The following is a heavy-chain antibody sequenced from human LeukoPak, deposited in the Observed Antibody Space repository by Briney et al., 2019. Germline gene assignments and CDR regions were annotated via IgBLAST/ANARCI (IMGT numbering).Heavy chain of an antibody. CDR1: GYTFASYW. Sequence: GESLKISCKGSGYTFASYWAAWVRQMPGKGLEWMGIIYPDDSDIRYSPSFQGQVTISADKSISTAYLQWSSLKASDTGIYYCARGIGAVLNWFDPWGQGTLVTVSS. V-gene: IGHV5-51*01. J-gene: IGHJ5*02. CDR2: IYPDDSDI. CDR3: ARGIGAVLNWFDP. D-gene: IGHD6-13*01.